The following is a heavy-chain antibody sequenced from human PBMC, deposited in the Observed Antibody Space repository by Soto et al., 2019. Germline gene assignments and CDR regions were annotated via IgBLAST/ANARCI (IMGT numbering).Heavy chain of an antibody. V-gene: IGHV3-49*03. CDR1: GFTLGDYA. CDR2: IRSKAYGGTT. J-gene: IGHJ4*02. CDR3: TTIPDYGDYYFDY. Sequence: GGSLRLSCTASGFTLGDYAMSWFRQAPGKGLEWVGFIRSKAYGGTTEYAASVKGRFTISRDDSKSIAYLQMNSLKTEDTAVYYCTTIPDYGDYYFDYWGQGTLVTVSS. D-gene: IGHD4-17*01.